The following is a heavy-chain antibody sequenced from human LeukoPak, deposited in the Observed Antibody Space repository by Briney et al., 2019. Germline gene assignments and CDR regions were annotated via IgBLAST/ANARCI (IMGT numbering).Heavy chain of an antibody. V-gene: IGHV4-59*01. CDR3: ARIHGDYNDP. D-gene: IGHD4-17*01. CDR2: IYYSGST. J-gene: IGHJ5*02. CDR1: GGSISSYY. Sequence: KPSETLSLTCTVSGGSISSYYWSWMRQPPGKGLEWIGYIYYSGSTNYNPSLKSRVTISVDTSKNQFSLKLSSVTAADTAVYYCARIHGDYNDPWGQGTLVTVSS.